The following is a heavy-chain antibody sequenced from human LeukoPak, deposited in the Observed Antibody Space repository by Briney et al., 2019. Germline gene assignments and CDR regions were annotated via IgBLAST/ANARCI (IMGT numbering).Heavy chain of an antibody. CDR1: GFTFNSYW. CDR2: INQDENEK. V-gene: IGHV3-7*01. J-gene: IGHJ4*02. D-gene: IGHD5-24*01. CDR3: ARDASDVEMASIWAD. Sequence: GGSLRLSCTASGFTFNSYWTSWVRQAPGKGLEWVANINQDENEKYYVDSVKGRFTISRDNAKKSLFLHMNNLGAEDTAVYYCARDASDVEMASIWADWGQGALVTVSS.